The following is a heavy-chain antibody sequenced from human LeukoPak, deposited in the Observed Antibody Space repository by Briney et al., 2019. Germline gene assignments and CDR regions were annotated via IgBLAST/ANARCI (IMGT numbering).Heavy chain of an antibody. D-gene: IGHD3-10*01. Sequence: GGSLRLSCAASRFTFSSYSMNWVRQAPGKGVEWVSYISSSSSTIYYADSVKGRFTISRDNAKNSLYLQMNSLRDEDTAVYYCARPYGSGSYYTPGYWGQGTLVTVSS. CDR2: ISSSSSTI. V-gene: IGHV3-48*02. CDR1: RFTFSSYS. CDR3: ARPYGSGSYYTPGY. J-gene: IGHJ4*02.